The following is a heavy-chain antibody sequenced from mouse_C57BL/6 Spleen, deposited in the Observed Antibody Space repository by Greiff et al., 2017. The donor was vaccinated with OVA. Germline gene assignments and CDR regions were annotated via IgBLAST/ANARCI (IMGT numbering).Heavy chain of an antibody. V-gene: IGHV1-85*01. Sequence: VQLQQPGPELVKPGASVKLSCKASGYTFTSYDITWVKQRPGQGLEWIGWIYPRGGSTKYNEKFKGKATLTVDTSSSTAYLDPHSLTSEYSAVDVCASACYYGGGYWYFDVWGTGTTVTVSS. J-gene: IGHJ1*03. CDR3: ASACYYGGGYWYFDV. CDR1: GYTFTSYD. D-gene: IGHD1-1*02. CDR2: IYPRGGST.